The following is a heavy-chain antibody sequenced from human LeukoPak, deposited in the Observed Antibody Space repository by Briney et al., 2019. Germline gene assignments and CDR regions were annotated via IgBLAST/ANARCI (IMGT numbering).Heavy chain of an antibody. CDR1: GYTFTSYY. V-gene: IGHV1-46*01. Sequence: GASVKVSCKTSGYTFTSYYMHWVRQAPGQGLEWMGIINPSGGSTSYAQKFQGRVTMTRDTSTSTVYMELSSLGSEDTAVYYCARGDVVVVAATPMWFDPWGQGTLVTVSS. CDR2: INPSGGST. D-gene: IGHD2-15*01. CDR3: ARGDVVVVAATPMWFDP. J-gene: IGHJ5*02.